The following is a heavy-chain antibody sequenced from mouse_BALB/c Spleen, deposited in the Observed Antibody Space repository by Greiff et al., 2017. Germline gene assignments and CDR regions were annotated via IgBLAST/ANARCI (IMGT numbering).Heavy chain of an antibody. D-gene: IGHD1-1*01. J-gene: IGHJ3*01. CDR3: TRDYGSSAWFAY. V-gene: IGHV1-5*01. CDR1: GYTFTSYW. CDR2: IYPGNSDT. Sequence: VQLKQSGTVLARPGASVKMSCKASGYTFTSYWMHWVKQRPGQGLEWIGAIYPGNSDTSYNQKFKGKAKLTAVTSTSTAYMELSSLTNEDSAVYYGTRDYGSSAWFAYWGQGTLVTVSA.